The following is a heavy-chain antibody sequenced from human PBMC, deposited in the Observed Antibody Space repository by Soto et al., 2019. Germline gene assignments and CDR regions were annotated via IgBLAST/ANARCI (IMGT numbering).Heavy chain of an antibody. CDR3: ARDWDYYYYGMDV. D-gene: IGHD3-16*01. J-gene: IGHJ6*02. CDR2: ISAYNGNT. CDR1: GYTFTIYG. Sequence: GASVKVSCKASGYTFTIYGIIWVRQAPGQGLEWMGWISAYNGNTNYAQKLQGRVTMTTDTSTSTAYMELRSLRSDDTAVYYCARDWDYYYYGMDVWGQGTTVTVSS. V-gene: IGHV1-18*01.